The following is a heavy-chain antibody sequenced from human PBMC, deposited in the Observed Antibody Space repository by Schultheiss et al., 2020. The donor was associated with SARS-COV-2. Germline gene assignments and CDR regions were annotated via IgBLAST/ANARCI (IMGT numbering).Heavy chain of an antibody. CDR1: GFTFSDYY. CDR2: ISSSGSTI. J-gene: IGHJ5*02. V-gene: IGHV3-11*04. D-gene: IGHD6-19*01. CDR3: AKEAVSGLSVGENWFDP. Sequence: GESLKISCAASGFTFSDYYMSWIRQAPGKGLEWVSYISSSGSTIYYADSVKGRFTISRDNAKNSLYLQMNSLRAEDTAVYYCAKEAVSGLSVGENWFDPWGQGTLVTVSS.